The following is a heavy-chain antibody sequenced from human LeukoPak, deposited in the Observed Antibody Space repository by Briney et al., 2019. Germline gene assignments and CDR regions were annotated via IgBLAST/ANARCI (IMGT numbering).Heavy chain of an antibody. CDR1: GGSVSSYY. CDR2: FYHSGGT. D-gene: IGHD1-1*01. V-gene: IGHV4-59*02. CDR3: ARGERRGWNGRVAFDP. Sequence: PSETLSLTCSVSGGSVSSYYWNWIRQPPGKGLEWIGFFYHSGGTHYNPSLKSRVTISLDTSKSQVSLNLNSVTAADTAVYYCARGERRGWNGRVAFDPWGQGTLVNVPS. J-gene: IGHJ5*02.